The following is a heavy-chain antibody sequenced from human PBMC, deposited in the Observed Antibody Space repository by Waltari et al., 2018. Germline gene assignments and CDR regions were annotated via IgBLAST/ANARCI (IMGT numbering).Heavy chain of an antibody. D-gene: IGHD3-16*01. V-gene: IGHV3-21*01. J-gene: IGHJ4*02. Sequence: EVQLVESGGGLVKPGGSLRLSCAASGFIFNTLAMNWVRQAPGKGLEWVSSISSRSTYIYYADSVKGRFTISRDNARSSLFLQMNSLRAEDTAVYYCARDEGGQYQGDFDYWGQGTLVSVSS. CDR2: ISSRSTYI. CDR1: GFIFNTLA. CDR3: ARDEGGQYQGDFDY.